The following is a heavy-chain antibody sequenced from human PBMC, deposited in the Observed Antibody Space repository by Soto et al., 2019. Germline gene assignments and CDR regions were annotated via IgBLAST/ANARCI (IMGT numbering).Heavy chain of an antibody. V-gene: IGHV3-74*01. CDR1: GFTFSNYW. J-gene: IGHJ6*02. D-gene: IGHD5-12*01. CDR2: IKSDGSSR. CDR3: ARGYSGYSSNGMDV. Sequence: PGGSLRLSCAASGFTFSNYWMHWVRQAPGKGLVWVSRIKSDGSSRSYADSVKGRFTISRDNAKNTLYLQMNSLRAEDTAVFYCARGYSGYSSNGMDVWGQGTTVTVSS.